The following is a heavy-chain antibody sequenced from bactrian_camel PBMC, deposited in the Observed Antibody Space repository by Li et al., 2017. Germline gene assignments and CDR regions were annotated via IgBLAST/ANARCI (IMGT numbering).Heavy chain of an antibody. V-gene: IGHV3S53*01. CDR3: APVSCATMTPWSSG. J-gene: IGHJ4*01. D-gene: IGHD4*01. Sequence: HVQLVESGGDSVQAGGSLRLSCAASGYTAVINYTGWIRQSPGNEREGVAAIDGGGRTTYADSVKGRFTISKDNAIDTLYLQMNSLKPDDTAMYYCAPVSCATMTPWSSGWGQGTQVTVS. CDR2: IDGGGRT. CDR1: GYTAVINY.